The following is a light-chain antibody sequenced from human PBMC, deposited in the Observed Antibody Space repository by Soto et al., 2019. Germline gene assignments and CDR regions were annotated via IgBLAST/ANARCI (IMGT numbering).Light chain of an antibody. Sequence: DIVMTQSPDSLAVSLGERATINCKSSQSVLYSSNNKNYLAWYQQKPGQPPKLLIYWASTRESGVPDRFSGSGFGTDFTLTSSSLQAEDVAVYYCQQYTGPWTFGQGTKVEIK. J-gene: IGKJ1*01. CDR3: QQYTGPWT. CDR2: WAS. V-gene: IGKV4-1*01. CDR1: QSVLYSSNNKNY.